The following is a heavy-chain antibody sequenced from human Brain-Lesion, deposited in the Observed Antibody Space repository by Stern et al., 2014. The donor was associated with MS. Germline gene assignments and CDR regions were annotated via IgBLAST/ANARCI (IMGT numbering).Heavy chain of an antibody. CDR1: GGSISSGGYY. D-gene: IGHD2-2*01. Sequence: QVQLQESGPGLVKPSQTLSLSCTVSGGSISSGGYYWSWIRQPAGKGLEWIGRIFNSGSTSSKPPPKRRGPTSKDTPKKQLSPRLNPRTAADTAVYYCARGRVVPGFQYYATDVWGQGTTVIVSS. CDR2: IFNSGST. V-gene: IGHV4-61*02. CDR3: ARGRVVPGFQYYATDV. J-gene: IGHJ6*02.